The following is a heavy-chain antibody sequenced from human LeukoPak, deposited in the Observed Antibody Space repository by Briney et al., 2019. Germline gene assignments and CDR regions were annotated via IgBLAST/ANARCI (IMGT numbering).Heavy chain of an antibody. CDR1: GYTFTGYY. D-gene: IGHD6-25*01. J-gene: IGHJ3*02. V-gene: IGHV1-2*02. CDR3: ARERAATDAFDI. Sequence: ASVKVSCKASGYTFTGYYMHWVRQAPGQGLEWMGWINPNSGGTNYAQKFQGRVTMTRDTSISTAYMELSRLRSDDTAVYYCARERAATDAFDIWGQGTMVTVSS. CDR2: INPNSGGT.